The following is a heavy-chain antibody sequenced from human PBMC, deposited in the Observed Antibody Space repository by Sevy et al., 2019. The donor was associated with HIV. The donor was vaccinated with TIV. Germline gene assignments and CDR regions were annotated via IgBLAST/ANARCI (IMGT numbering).Heavy chain of an antibody. J-gene: IGHJ4*02. CDR2: ISGSGRIT. CDR1: GFTFSSYA. Sequence: GGSLKLSCAASGFTFSSYAMSWVRHAPGKGLEWVSAISGSGRITYYADSVKGRFTISRDNSKNTLYLQMNSLRAEDPAVYYCAKEGQGEYYDSSGSFDYWGQGTLVTVSS. D-gene: IGHD3-22*01. V-gene: IGHV3-23*01. CDR3: AKEGQGEYYDSSGSFDY.